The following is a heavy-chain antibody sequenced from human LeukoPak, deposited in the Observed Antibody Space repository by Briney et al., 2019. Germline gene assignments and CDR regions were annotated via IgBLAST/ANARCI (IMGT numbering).Heavy chain of an antibody. J-gene: IGHJ4*02. CDR3: AKDKRDTVATIDY. Sequence: GGSLRLSCAASGFTFSSYAMSWVRQAPGKGLEWVSVISASGDNTDYADSEKGRFTISRDNSKNTLYLQMNSLRVEDTAVYYCAKDKRDTVATIDYWGQGTLVTVSS. CDR1: GFTFSSYA. D-gene: IGHD5-12*01. V-gene: IGHV3-23*01. CDR2: ISASGDNT.